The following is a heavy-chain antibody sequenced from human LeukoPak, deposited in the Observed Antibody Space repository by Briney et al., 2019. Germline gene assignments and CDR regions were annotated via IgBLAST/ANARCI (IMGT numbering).Heavy chain of an antibody. CDR1: GYTFTSYG. J-gene: IGHJ5*02. CDR2: ISAYNGNT. V-gene: IGHV1-18*01. Sequence: GASVKVSCKASGYTFTSYGISWVRQAPGQGLEWMGWISAYNGNTNYAQKLQGRVTMTTDTSTSTAYMELRSLRSDDTAVYYCARDLFLGYCSGGSCYKGWFDPWGQGTLVTVSS. D-gene: IGHD2-15*01. CDR3: ARDLFLGYCSGGSCYKGWFDP.